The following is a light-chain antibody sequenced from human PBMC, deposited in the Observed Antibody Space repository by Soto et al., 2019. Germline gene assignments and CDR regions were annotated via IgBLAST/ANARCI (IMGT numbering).Light chain of an antibody. Sequence: EILLTQSPATLSLSPGERATLSCRASQSVSSNLAWYQQKPGQAPRLLIYGASTRATGIPARFSGSGSGTEFTLTISSLQSEDFAFYYCQQYNNWPSITFGQGTRLEIK. CDR3: QQYNNWPSIT. J-gene: IGKJ5*01. CDR1: QSVSSN. CDR2: GAS. V-gene: IGKV3-15*01.